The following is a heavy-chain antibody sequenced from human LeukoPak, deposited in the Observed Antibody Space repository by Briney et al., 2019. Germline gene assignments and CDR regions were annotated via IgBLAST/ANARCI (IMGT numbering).Heavy chain of an antibody. CDR2: ISYDGSNK. CDR1: GFTFSSYG. V-gene: IGHV3-30*18. D-gene: IGHD3-10*01. Sequence: GGSLRLSCAASGFTFSSYGMHWVRQAPGKGLEWVAVISYDGSNKYYADSVKGRFTISRDNSKNTLYLQMNSLRAEDTAVCYCAKVARGAFDIWGQGTMVTVSS. CDR3: AKVARGAFDI. J-gene: IGHJ3*02.